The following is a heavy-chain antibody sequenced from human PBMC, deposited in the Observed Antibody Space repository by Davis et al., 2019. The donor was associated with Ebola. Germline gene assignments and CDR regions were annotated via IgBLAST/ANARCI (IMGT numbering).Heavy chain of an antibody. CDR3: ARGRIAARPVSEWFDP. V-gene: IGHV4-61*05. Sequence: SETLSLTCTVSGGSISSSSYHWSWIRQPPGKGLEWIGYIYYSGSTNYNPSLKSRVTISVDTSKNQFSLKLSSVTAADTAVYYCARGRIAARPVSEWFDPWGQGTLVTVSS. CDR2: IYYSGST. J-gene: IGHJ5*02. D-gene: IGHD6-6*01. CDR1: GGSISSSSYH.